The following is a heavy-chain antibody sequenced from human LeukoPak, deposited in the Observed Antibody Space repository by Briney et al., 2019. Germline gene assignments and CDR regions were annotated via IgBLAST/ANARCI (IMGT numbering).Heavy chain of an antibody. Sequence: ASVTVSFKSSGYSFTIYDISWERQAAGPGLEWMGWMNPNSGNTGYAQKFKGRGTMTGNTSINTDYMELSSLRSDDTAGDYYSGGLGDSSGREYFQHWGQGTLVTVSS. V-gene: IGHV1-8*01. D-gene: IGHD3-22*01. J-gene: IGHJ1*01. CDR1: GYSFTIYD. CDR2: MNPNSGNT. CDR3: SGGLGDSSGREYFQH.